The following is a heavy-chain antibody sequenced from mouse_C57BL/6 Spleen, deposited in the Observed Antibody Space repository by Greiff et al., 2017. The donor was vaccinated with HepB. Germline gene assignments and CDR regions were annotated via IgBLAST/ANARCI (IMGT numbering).Heavy chain of an antibody. Sequence: VQLQQSGPELVKPGASVKISCKASGYTFTDYYMNWVKQSHGKSLEWIGDINPNNGGTSYNQKFKGKATLTVDKSSSTAYMELRSLTSEDSAVYYCAYYYGSSPLYAMDYWGQGTSVTVSS. D-gene: IGHD1-1*01. CDR3: AYYYGSSPLYAMDY. CDR1: GYTFTDYY. J-gene: IGHJ4*01. V-gene: IGHV1-26*01. CDR2: INPNNGGT.